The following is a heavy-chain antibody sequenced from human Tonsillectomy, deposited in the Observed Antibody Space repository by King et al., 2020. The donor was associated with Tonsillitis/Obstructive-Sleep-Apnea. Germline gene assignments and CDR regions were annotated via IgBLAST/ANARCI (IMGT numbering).Heavy chain of an antibody. V-gene: IGHV3-11*01. CDR2: ITSSGSTR. D-gene: IGHD2-2*01. Sequence: VQLVESGGGLVKPGGSLRLSCAASGFTFSDYYMSWIRQAPGKGLEWVSYITSSGSTRYYADFVKGRFTMYRDNAKNSLYLQMHSLRAEDTAFYYCASVGGIVVVPAAIWFDPCGQGAPVTVSS. CDR1: GFTFSDYY. CDR3: ASVGGIVVVPAAIWFDP. J-gene: IGHJ5*02.